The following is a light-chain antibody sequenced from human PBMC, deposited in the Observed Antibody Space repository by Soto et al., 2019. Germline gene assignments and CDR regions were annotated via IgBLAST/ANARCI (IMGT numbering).Light chain of an antibody. CDR2: GAS. V-gene: IGKV3-20*01. CDR3: QQYGSSPT. J-gene: IGKJ3*01. Sequence: EIVLTQSPGTLSLSPGERATLSCRASQSVSSSYLAWYQQKPGQAPRLLIYGASSRPTGIRDRFSGSGSGTDFTLTISRLEPEEFAEYYCQQYGSSPTFGPGTKVDI. CDR1: QSVSSSY.